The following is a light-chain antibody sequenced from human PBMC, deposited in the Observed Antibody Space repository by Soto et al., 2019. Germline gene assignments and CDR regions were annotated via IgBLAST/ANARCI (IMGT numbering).Light chain of an antibody. CDR2: DIS. J-gene: IGKJ1*01. V-gene: IGKV3-15*01. CDR1: QTVSRN. CDR3: QQRSNWPRT. Sequence: EVVMTQSRATLSVSPGERATLSCRASQTVSRNLTWYQQRPGQAPRLLIYDISNRATGVPARFSGSGSETEFTLTIRSLQSEDFAVYYCQQRSNWPRTFGQGTKVDI.